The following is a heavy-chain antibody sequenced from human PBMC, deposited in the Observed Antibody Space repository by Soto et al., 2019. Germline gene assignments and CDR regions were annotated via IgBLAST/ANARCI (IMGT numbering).Heavy chain of an antibody. CDR2: IYPGDSYT. Sequence: GESLKISCKGSGYSFASYWIGWVRQMPGKGLEWMGIIYPGDSYTNYSPSFQGHVTISVDKSISTAYLQWSSLKASDTAMYYCARHLRGSYYYYHYGMDVWGQGTTVTVSS. J-gene: IGHJ6*02. V-gene: IGHV5-51*01. CDR3: ARHLRGSYYYYHYGMDV. D-gene: IGHD1-26*01. CDR1: GYSFASYW.